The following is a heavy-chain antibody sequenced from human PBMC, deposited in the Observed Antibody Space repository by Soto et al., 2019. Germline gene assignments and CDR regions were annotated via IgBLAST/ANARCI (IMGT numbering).Heavy chain of an antibody. CDR3: ARDVLTAVAGSVNWFDP. Sequence: GGSLRLSCAASGFSLRTYGMHWLRRAPGKGLEWVAFIWYDGTKKFYANSVKGRSTISKDNSNNILYLQMSGLRAEDTAVYYCARDVLTAVAGSVNWFDPWGQGTLVTVSS. CDR2: IWYDGTKK. V-gene: IGHV3-33*01. CDR1: GFSLRTYG. D-gene: IGHD6-19*01. J-gene: IGHJ5*02.